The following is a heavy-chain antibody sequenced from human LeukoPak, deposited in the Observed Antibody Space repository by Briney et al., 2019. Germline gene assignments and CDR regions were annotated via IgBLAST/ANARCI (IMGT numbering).Heavy chain of an antibody. CDR2: INPSGGST. D-gene: IGHD5-18*01. Sequence: ASVKVSCKASGYTSTSYYMHWVRQAPGQGLEWMGIINPSGGSTSYAQKFQGRVTMTRDMSTSTVYMELSSLRSEDTAVYYCARGGGWIQLWYTRAAYYYMDVWGKGTTVTVSS. J-gene: IGHJ6*03. CDR1: GYTSTSYY. V-gene: IGHV1-46*01. CDR3: ARGGGWIQLWYTRAAYYYMDV.